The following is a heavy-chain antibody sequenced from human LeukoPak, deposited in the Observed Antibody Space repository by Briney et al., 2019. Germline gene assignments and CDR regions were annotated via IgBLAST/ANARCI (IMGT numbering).Heavy chain of an antibody. CDR3: ARAQGKSYYYYYYVDV. V-gene: IGHV1-2*02. CDR1: GYTFTGYY. Sequence: GASVKVSCKASGYTFTGYYMHWVRQAPGQGLEWMGWINPNSGGTNYAQKFQGRVTMTRDTSISTAYMELSRLRSDDTAVYYCARAQGKSYYYYYYVDVWGKGTTVTVSS. CDR2: INPNSGGT. J-gene: IGHJ6*03.